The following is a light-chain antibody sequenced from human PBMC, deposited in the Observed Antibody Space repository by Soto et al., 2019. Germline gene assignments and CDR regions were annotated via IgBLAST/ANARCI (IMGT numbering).Light chain of an antibody. CDR1: QGIGNW. V-gene: IGKV1-5*03. CDR3: QQYNGT. J-gene: IGKJ1*01. Sequence: DIQMTQSLSTLSASVADRVTITCRASQGIGNWLAWYQQKPGKAPKLLIYKASNLESGVPSRFSGSGSGTEFTLTISSLQPDDFATYYCQQYNGTFGQGTKVEIK. CDR2: KAS.